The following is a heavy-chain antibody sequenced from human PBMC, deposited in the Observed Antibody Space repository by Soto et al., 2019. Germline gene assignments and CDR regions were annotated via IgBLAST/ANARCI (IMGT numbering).Heavy chain of an antibody. J-gene: IGHJ4*02. V-gene: IGHV3-21*01. CDR2: ITSTTSDI. CDR3: ARPYSGSYSFDY. D-gene: IGHD1-26*01. CDR1: GFPFSSYN. Sequence: SGGSLRLSCAASGFPFSSYNMNWVRQAPGKGLEWVSSITSTTSDIYYADSVRGRFTTSRDNAKNSLYLHMNSLRAEDTAVYYCARPYSGSYSFDYWGQGTLVTVSS.